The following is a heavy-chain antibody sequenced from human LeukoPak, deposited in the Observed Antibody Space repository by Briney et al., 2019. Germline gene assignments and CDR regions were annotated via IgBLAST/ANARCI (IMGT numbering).Heavy chain of an antibody. V-gene: IGHV3-48*01. Sequence: AGGSLRLSCAASGFSFSIYSMNWVRQAPGKGLEWVSYISRSSTSTYYADSVKGRFTISRDNSKNTLYLQMNSLRAEDTAVYYCAKMLVSYSSGWSVFDYWGQGNLVTVSS. CDR2: ISRSSTST. J-gene: IGHJ4*02. D-gene: IGHD6-19*01. CDR1: GFSFSIYS. CDR3: AKMLVSYSSGWSVFDY.